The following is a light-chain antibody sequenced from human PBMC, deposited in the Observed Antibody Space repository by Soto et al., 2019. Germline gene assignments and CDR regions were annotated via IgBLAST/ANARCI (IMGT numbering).Light chain of an antibody. Sequence: EIVMTQSPATLFVSPGERVTLSCRASQSVSTYLAWYQQIFGQAPRLLIHGASTRATGIPARFSGSGSGTEFTLTISSLQSEDFAVYYCQQYNNWPLTFGGGTKVDIK. CDR1: QSVSTY. J-gene: IGKJ4*01. CDR3: QQYNNWPLT. CDR2: GAS. V-gene: IGKV3-15*01.